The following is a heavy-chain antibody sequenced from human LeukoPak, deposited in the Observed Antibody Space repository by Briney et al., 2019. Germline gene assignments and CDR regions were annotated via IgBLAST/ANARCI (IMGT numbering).Heavy chain of an antibody. D-gene: IGHD3-3*01. CDR2: ISAYNGNT. V-gene: IGHV1-18*01. Sequence: ASVKVSCKASGYTFTSYGISWVRQAPGHGLEWMGWISAYNGNTNYAQKLQGRVTMTTDTSTSTAYMELRSLRSDDTAVYYCARDQASTYYDFWSGSAGDYFDYWGQGTLVTVSS. CDR3: ARDQASTYYDFWSGSAGDYFDY. J-gene: IGHJ4*02. CDR1: GYTFTSYG.